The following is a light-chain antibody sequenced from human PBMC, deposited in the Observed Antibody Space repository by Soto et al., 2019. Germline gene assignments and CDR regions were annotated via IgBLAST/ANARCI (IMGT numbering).Light chain of an antibody. CDR1: SSNIGSNT. Sequence: QSVLTQPPSASGTPGQRVTISCSGISSNIGSNTVNWYQQLPGTAPKLLIYSNNQRPSAVPDRFSGSKSGTSASLAISGLQSEDEADYYCAAWYDSLNGVVFGGGTKLTVL. J-gene: IGLJ2*01. CDR2: SNN. CDR3: AAWYDSLNGVV. V-gene: IGLV1-44*01.